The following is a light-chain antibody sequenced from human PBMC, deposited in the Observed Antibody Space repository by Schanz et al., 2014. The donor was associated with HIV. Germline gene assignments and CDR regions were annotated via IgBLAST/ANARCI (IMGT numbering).Light chain of an antibody. CDR1: SNDIGSYTY. CDR3: ISYTRDTVL. CDR2: DVN. V-gene: IGLV2-14*03. Sequence: QSALTQPASVSGSPGQSITVSCTGTSNDIGSYTYVAWYQQHPGKVPKLMIYDVNNRPSGVSNRFSGSKSDNTASLTISGLQPEDEADYYCISYTRDTVLFGGGTKLTVL. J-gene: IGLJ2*01.